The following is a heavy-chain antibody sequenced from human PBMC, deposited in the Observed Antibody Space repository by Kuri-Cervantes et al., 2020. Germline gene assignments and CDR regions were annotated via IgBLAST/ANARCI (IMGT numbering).Heavy chain of an antibody. J-gene: IGHJ4*02. Sequence: SETLSLTCTVTDYSIGNGYYWGWVRQPPGKRLEWIGTIYHSGTTYYNPSLKSRVTISVDTSKNQFSLKLSSVTAADTAVYYCARLAKWDYWGQGTLVTVSS. D-gene: IGHD1-26*01. CDR2: IYHSGTT. V-gene: IGHV4-38-2*02. CDR3: ARLAKWDY. CDR1: DYSIGNGYY.